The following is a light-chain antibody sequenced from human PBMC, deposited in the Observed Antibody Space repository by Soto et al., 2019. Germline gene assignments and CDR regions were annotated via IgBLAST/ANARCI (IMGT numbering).Light chain of an antibody. V-gene: IGKV3-20*01. CDR3: QQYDTSPLT. CDR1: QCVTNSY. Sequence: IVFTQAPGTLSSSPGERATLSCRASQCVTNSYLAWYQQKPDQPPRLLIYGASSRATGIPDRFSGSGSGTDFTLTINRLEPEDFAVYFCQQYDTSPLTFGGGTKVDIK. J-gene: IGKJ4*01. CDR2: GAS.